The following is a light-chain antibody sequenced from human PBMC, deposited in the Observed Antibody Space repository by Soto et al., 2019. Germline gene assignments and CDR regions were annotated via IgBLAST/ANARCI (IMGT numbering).Light chain of an antibody. J-gene: IGKJ4*01. Sequence: EIVMTQSPDTLSLSPGERATLSCRASQSVSGKLAWYQHRPGQAPRLLIYDASIRATGIPARFSGSASGTVFTLNISSLQSEDFALYYCQQSHSLPLTFGGGTKVQIK. CDR3: QQSHSLPLT. V-gene: IGKV3-15*01. CDR1: QSVSGK. CDR2: DAS.